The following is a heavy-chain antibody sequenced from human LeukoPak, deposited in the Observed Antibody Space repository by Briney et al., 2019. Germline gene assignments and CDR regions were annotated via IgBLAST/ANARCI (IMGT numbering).Heavy chain of an antibody. J-gene: IGHJ4*02. Sequence: PGGSLRLSCGASGFTFSNYWMSWVRQAPGKGLEWVSIIGGSGGDIHYADSVKGRFTISRDNSKNTLYLQMNSLRVEDTAIYYCAIDPNWGIHYWGQGVLVTVSS. CDR2: IGGSGGDI. CDR1: GFTFSNYW. CDR3: AIDPNWGIHY. D-gene: IGHD7-27*01. V-gene: IGHV3-23*01.